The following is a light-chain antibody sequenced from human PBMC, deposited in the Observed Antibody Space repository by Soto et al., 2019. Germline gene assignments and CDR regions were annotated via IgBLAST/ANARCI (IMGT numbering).Light chain of an antibody. J-gene: IGLJ3*02. Sequence: QSALTQPASVSGSPGQSITISCTGTSSAVGSYNLVSWYQQQPGKAPKLMIYEVSKRPSGVSNRFSGSKSGNTASLTISGLQADDEADYFCCSYAGSSTWVFGGGTKLTVL. CDR2: EVS. CDR1: SSAVGSYNL. CDR3: CSYAGSSTWV. V-gene: IGLV2-23*02.